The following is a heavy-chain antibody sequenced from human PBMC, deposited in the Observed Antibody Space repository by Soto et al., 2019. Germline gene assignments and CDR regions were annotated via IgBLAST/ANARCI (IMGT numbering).Heavy chain of an antibody. CDR2: ISWNSGSI. CDR3: AKDIGWNYVRLVLYYYCCMDV. Sequence: GGSLRLSCAASGFTFDDYAMHWVRQAPGKGLEWVSGISWNSGSIGYADSVKGRFTISRDNAKNSLYLQMNSLRAEDTALYYCAKDIGWNYVRLVLYYYCCMDVWGPAPSLT. CDR1: GFTFDDYA. D-gene: IGHD1-7*01. V-gene: IGHV3-9*01. J-gene: IGHJ6*02.